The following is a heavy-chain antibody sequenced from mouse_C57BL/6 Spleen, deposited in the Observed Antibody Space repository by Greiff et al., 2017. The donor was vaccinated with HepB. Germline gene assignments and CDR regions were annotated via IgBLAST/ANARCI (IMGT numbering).Heavy chain of an antibody. Sequence: EVQLVESGGGLVQPGGSLKLSCAASGFTFSDYYMYWVRQTPEKRLEWVAYISNGGGSTYYPDTVKGRFTISRDNAKNTLYLQMSRLKSEDTAMYYCARQFGGNFDYWGQGTTLTVSS. CDR2: ISNGGGST. V-gene: IGHV5-12*01. CDR1: GFTFSDYY. J-gene: IGHJ2*01. CDR3: ARQFGGNFDY.